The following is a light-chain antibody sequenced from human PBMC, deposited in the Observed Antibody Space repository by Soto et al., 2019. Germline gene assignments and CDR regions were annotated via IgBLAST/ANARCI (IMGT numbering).Light chain of an antibody. CDR1: SGDVGGYNY. CDR2: EVN. V-gene: IGLV2-8*01. Sequence: QSALTQPPPASGSPGQSVAISCSGTSGDVGGYNYVSWYQQHPGKAPKLIIYEVNKRPSGVPDRFSGSKSGNTASLTVSGLQAEDEADYYCSSHANSGVFGGGTKLTVL. J-gene: IGLJ3*02. CDR3: SSHANSGV.